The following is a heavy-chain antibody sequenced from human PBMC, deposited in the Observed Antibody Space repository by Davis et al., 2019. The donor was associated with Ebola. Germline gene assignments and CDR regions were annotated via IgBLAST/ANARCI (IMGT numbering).Heavy chain of an antibody. J-gene: IGHJ6*02. CDR3: ARTSGSYYNYYYGMDV. CDR2: INPNSGGT. V-gene: IGHV1-2*02. CDR1: GYTFTSYG. D-gene: IGHD1-26*01. Sequence: ASVKVSCKASGYTFTSYGISWVRQAPGQGLEWMGWINPNSGGTNYAQKFQGRVTMTRDTSISTAYMELSRLRSDDTAVYYCARTSGSYYNYYYGMDVWGQGTTVTVSS.